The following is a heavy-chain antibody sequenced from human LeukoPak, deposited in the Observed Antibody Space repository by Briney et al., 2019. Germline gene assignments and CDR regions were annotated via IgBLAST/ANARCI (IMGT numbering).Heavy chain of an antibody. CDR3: ARAPNGDYIGAFDM. CDR2: IRGSGGGT. Sequence: GGSLRLSCAASGFIFSNYALMWLRQSPGKGLEWVSAIRGSGGGTFYADSVKGRFTISRDNSKNTLYLQMNGLRAEDTAVYYCARAPNGDYIGAFDMWGRGTLVIVSS. CDR1: GFIFSNYA. V-gene: IGHV3-23*01. J-gene: IGHJ3*02. D-gene: IGHD4-17*01.